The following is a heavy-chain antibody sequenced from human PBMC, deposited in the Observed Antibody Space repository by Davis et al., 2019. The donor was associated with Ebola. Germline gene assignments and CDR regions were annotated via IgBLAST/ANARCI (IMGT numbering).Heavy chain of an antibody. V-gene: IGHV4-59*01. CDR1: GGSISSYY. CDR3: ASRGGSGSYRDWFDP. Sequence: MPSETLSLTCTVSGGSISSYYWSWIRQPPGKGLEWIGYIYYSGSTNYNPSLKSRVTISVDTSKNQFSLKLRSVTAADTAVYYWASRGGSGSYRDWFDPWGQGTLVTVSS. CDR2: IYYSGST. J-gene: IGHJ5*02. D-gene: IGHD3-10*01.